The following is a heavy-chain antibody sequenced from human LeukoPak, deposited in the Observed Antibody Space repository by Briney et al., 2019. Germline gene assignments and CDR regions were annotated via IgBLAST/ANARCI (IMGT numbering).Heavy chain of an antibody. CDR2: ISGSGGRT. Sequence: SGGSLRLSCAASGFTFSSYAMSWVRQAPGKGLEWVSAISGSGGRTYYADSVKGRFTISRDNSKNTLYLQMNSLRAEDTAVYYCAKCSSYYDFWSGHYQPIDYWGQGTLVTVSS. V-gene: IGHV3-23*01. CDR3: AKCSSYYDFWSGHYQPIDY. CDR1: GFTFSSYA. J-gene: IGHJ4*02. D-gene: IGHD3-3*01.